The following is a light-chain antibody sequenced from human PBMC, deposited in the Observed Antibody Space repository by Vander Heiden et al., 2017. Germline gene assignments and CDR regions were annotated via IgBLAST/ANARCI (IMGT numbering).Light chain of an antibody. CDR3: CSYAGSFV. J-gene: IGLJ2*01. Sequence: HSALTQPPSVSGSPGPSVTISCTGTSSDVGGYNYVSWYQQHPGKAPKLMIYDVSKRPSGVPDRFSGSKSGNTASLTISGLQAEDEDDYYCCSYAGSFVFGGGTKLTVL. V-gene: IGLV2-11*01. CDR1: SSDVGGYNY. CDR2: DVS.